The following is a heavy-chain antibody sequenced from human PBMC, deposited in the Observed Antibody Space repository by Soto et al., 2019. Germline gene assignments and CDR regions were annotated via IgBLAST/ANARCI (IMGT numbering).Heavy chain of an antibody. Sequence: ASVKVSCKASGYTFTSYDINCVRQATGQGLEWMGWMNPNSGNTGYAQKFQGRVTMTRNTSISTAYMELSSLRSEDTAVYYCARGLWGYYYGSGSYYPSGPWGQGTLVTVSS. V-gene: IGHV1-8*01. CDR2: MNPNSGNT. D-gene: IGHD3-10*01. J-gene: IGHJ5*02. CDR3: ARGLWGYYYGSGSYYPSGP. CDR1: GYTFTSYD.